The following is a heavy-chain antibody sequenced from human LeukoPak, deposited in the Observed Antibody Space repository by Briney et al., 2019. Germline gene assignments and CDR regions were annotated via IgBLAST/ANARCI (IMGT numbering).Heavy chain of an antibody. D-gene: IGHD6-13*01. V-gene: IGHV4-38-2*02. Sequence: PSETLSLTCTVSGYSFSSGYYWAWVRQPPGEGLEWIGNIYHTGSTYYNPSLKSRVTISLDTSKSQFSLRLSSVTAADTAVYYCAREGPTRIAAADVWGKGTTVTISS. CDR3: AREGPTRIAAADV. J-gene: IGHJ6*04. CDR2: IYHTGST. CDR1: GYSFSSGYY.